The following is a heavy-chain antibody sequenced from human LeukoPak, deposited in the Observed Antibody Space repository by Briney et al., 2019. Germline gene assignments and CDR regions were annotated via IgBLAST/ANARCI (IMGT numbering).Heavy chain of an antibody. Sequence: ASVKVSCKASGGTFSSYAISWVRQAPGQGLEWMGIINPSGGSTSYAQKFQGRVTMTRDTSTSTVYMELSSLRSEDTAVYYCARGPTGDMAFDIWGQGTMVTVSS. D-gene: IGHD7-27*01. V-gene: IGHV1-46*01. CDR2: INPSGGST. CDR3: ARGPTGDMAFDI. J-gene: IGHJ3*02. CDR1: GGTFSSYA.